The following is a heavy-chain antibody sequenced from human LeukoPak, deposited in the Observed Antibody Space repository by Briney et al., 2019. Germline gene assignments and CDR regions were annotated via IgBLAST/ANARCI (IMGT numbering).Heavy chain of an antibody. CDR3: ARSATVGAFDI. Sequence: GRSLRLSCAASGFTFSSYSMNWVRQAPGKGLEWVSSISSSSSYIYYADSVKGRSTISRDNAKNSLYLQMNSLRAEDTAVYYCARSATVGAFDIWGQGTMVTVSS. V-gene: IGHV3-21*01. D-gene: IGHD2-21*02. J-gene: IGHJ3*02. CDR1: GFTFSSYS. CDR2: ISSSSSYI.